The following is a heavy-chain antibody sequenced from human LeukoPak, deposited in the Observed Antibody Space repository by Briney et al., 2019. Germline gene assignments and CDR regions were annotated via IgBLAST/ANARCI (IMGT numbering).Heavy chain of an antibody. J-gene: IGHJ4*02. CDR2: ISSSSSYI. Sequence: PGGSLRLSCAASGFTFSSYSMNWVRQAPGKGLEWVSSISSSSSYIYCADSVKGRFTISRDNAKNSLYLQMNSLRAEDTAVYYCASAQPRGYCSRYWGQGTLVTVSS. CDR3: ASAQPRGYCSRY. CDR1: GFTFSSYS. D-gene: IGHD2-2*01. V-gene: IGHV3-21*01.